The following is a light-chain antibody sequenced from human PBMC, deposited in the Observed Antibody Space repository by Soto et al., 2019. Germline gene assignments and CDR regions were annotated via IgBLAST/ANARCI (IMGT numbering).Light chain of an antibody. J-gene: IGKJ2*01. Sequence: DIQMTQSPSTLSASVGDRVTITCRASQSISSWLAWYQQKPGKAPKLLIYKASSLESGVPSRFSGSGPGTEFTLTISSLQPDDFATYYCQQYNSYPMYTFGQGTKLEIK. CDR3: QQYNSYPMYT. CDR1: QSISSW. V-gene: IGKV1-5*03. CDR2: KAS.